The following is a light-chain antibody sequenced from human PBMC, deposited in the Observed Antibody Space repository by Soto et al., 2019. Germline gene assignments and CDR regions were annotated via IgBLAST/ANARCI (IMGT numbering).Light chain of an antibody. V-gene: IGLV2-14*03. J-gene: IGLJ1*01. CDR1: RTDVDGYDY. Sequence: QCVLTQPASVSGSPGQSIAISCTGVRTDVDGYDYVSWYQQHPGQAPQLIIYDVYNRPSGVSHRFSGSKSGDTASLTISGLQAEDEADYYCTSYTTSSTYVFGTGTEVTVL. CDR2: DVY. CDR3: TSYTTSSTYV.